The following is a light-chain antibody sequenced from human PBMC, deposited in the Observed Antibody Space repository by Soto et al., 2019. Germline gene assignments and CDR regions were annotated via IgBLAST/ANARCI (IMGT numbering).Light chain of an antibody. CDR2: VDS. V-gene: IGLV3-21*02. J-gene: IGLJ1*01. Sequence: SYELTQPRSVSVAPGQTARINCGGNNIESKSVHWYQQRPGQAPVLVIYVDSDRPSGIPDRFSVSTSGYTAALTISRVEAGDEADYYCQVWDTISDHYVFGSGTKVTV. CDR3: QVWDTISDHYV. CDR1: NIESKS.